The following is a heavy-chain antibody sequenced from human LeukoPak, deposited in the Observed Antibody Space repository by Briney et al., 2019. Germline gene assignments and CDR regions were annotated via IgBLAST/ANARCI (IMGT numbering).Heavy chain of an antibody. D-gene: IGHD2-2*01. CDR3: ARRIPGMPFDY. J-gene: IGHJ4*02. CDR2: ISYDGSNE. Sequence: PGGSLRLSCTASGFTFSNYGMHWVRQAPGKGLEWVAVISYDGSNEYYADSVKGRFTISRDNAKNSLYLQMNSLRAEDTAVYYCARRIPGMPFDYWGQGTLVTVSS. V-gene: IGHV3-30*03. CDR1: GFTFSNYG.